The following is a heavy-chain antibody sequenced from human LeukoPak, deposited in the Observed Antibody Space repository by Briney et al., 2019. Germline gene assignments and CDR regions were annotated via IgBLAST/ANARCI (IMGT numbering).Heavy chain of an antibody. CDR1: GYSISSGYY. CDR2: INHSGDI. D-gene: IGHD3-10*01. Sequence: SETLSLTCTVSGYSISSGYYWGWIRQSPGKGLEWIGNINHSGDIYYNPSLKSRLTISVDTSKNQLSLRLSSETAADTAVYYCARDIVRGKDAFDIWGQGTMVTVSS. J-gene: IGHJ3*02. V-gene: IGHV4-38-2*02. CDR3: ARDIVRGKDAFDI.